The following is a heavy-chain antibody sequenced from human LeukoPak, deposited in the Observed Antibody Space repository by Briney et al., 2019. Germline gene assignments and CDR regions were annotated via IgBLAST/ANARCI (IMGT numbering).Heavy chain of an antibody. Sequence: ASVKVSCKASGYTFTGYYMHWVRQAPGQGLEWMGWINPNSGGTNYAQKFLGRITMTRDTSISTAYMELSRLRSDDTAVYYCARVFSRAIFGVVTPGTLGYMDVWGKGTTVTVSS. CDR3: ARVFSRAIFGVVTPGTLGYMDV. D-gene: IGHD3-3*01. CDR1: GYTFTGYY. CDR2: INPNSGGT. V-gene: IGHV1-2*02. J-gene: IGHJ6*03.